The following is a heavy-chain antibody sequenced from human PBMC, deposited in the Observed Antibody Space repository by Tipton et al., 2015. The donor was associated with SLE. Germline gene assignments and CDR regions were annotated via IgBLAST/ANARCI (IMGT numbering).Heavy chain of an antibody. V-gene: IGHV4-59*12. Sequence: TLSLTCAVYGGSFSGYYWSWIRQPPGKGLEWIGYIYYSGSTNYNPSLKSRVTISVDTSKNQFSLKLSSVTAADTAVYYCARALVATIPFDYWGQGTLVTVSS. CDR3: ARALVATIPFDY. CDR1: GGSFSGYY. CDR2: IYYSGST. D-gene: IGHD5-12*01. J-gene: IGHJ4*02.